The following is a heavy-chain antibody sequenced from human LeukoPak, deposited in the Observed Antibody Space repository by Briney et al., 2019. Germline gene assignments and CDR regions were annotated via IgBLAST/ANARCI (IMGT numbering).Heavy chain of an antibody. CDR1: GFTFSNYF. CDR2: IASDGSHT. Sequence: GGSLRLSCAASGFTFSNYFMHWVRQAPGKGLEWVADIASDGSHTFYVESVKGRFTISRDNSKNTLYLHMNSLGPEDTAVYFCARERQDTVIHSGAFDIWGQGTMVTVSS. V-gene: IGHV3-30-3*01. J-gene: IGHJ3*02. D-gene: IGHD2-21*02. CDR3: ARERQDTVIHSGAFDI.